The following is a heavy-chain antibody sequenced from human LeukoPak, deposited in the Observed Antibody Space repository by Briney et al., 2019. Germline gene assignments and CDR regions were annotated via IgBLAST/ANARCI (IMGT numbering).Heavy chain of an antibody. V-gene: IGHV3-21*01. CDR3: ARDRWELLRSVDY. J-gene: IGHJ4*02. CDR1: GFTFSSYS. CDR2: IGSTGAYI. Sequence: GSLRLSCAASGFTFSSYSMNWVRQAPGKGLGWLSSIGSTGAYIFYADSVKGRFTISRDNAKNSLYLQMNSLRAEDTAIYYCARDRWELLRSVDYWGQGTLVAVSS. D-gene: IGHD2-15*01.